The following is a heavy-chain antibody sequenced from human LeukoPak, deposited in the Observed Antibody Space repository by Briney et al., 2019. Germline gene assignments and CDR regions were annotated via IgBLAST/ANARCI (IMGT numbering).Heavy chain of an antibody. CDR2: INPNSGGT. V-gene: IGHV1-2*02. Sequence: ASVKVSCKASGYTFTSYDINWVRQATGQGLEWMGWINPNSGGTNYAQKFQGRVTMTRDTSISTAYMELSRLRSDDTAVYYCAREPYCGGDCRDYWGQGTLVTVSS. CDR1: GYTFTSYD. D-gene: IGHD2-21*02. CDR3: AREPYCGGDCRDY. J-gene: IGHJ4*02.